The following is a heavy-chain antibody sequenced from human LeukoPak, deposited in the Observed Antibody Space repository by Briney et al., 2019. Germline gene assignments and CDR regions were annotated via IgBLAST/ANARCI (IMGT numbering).Heavy chain of an antibody. Sequence: SETLSLTCTVSGGSISSYYWSWIRQPPGKGLEWIGYIYTSGSTNYNPSLKSRVTILVDTSKNQFSLKLSSVTAAGTAVYYCARSMGAFYYYYMDVWGKGTTVTVSS. CDR2: IYTSGST. J-gene: IGHJ6*03. CDR1: GGSISSYY. D-gene: IGHD1-26*01. CDR3: ARSMGAFYYYYMDV. V-gene: IGHV4-4*09.